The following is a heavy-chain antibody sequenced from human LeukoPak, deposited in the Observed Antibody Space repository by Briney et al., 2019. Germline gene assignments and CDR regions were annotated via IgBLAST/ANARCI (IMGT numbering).Heavy chain of an antibody. Sequence: GGSLRLSCAASGFTFSDYYMSWIRQAPGKGLEWVSYISSSGSTIYYADSVKGRFTISRDNAKNSLYLQMNSLRAEDTAVYYCARAASNYVGWYFDLWGRGTLVTVSS. V-gene: IGHV3-11*04. J-gene: IGHJ2*01. CDR3: ARAASNYVGWYFDL. CDR1: GFTFSDYY. CDR2: ISSSGSTI. D-gene: IGHD4-11*01.